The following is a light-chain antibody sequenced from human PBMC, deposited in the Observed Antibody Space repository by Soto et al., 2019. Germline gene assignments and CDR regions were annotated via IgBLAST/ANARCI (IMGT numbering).Light chain of an antibody. CDR1: ASRIGSNS. Sequence: QSVLTQPPSGSAALGQRVTMSCSGSASRIGSNSLSWYRQFPGSSPMLVMYDNDKRPSGISARFSASKSDTSATLSITGLQTGDEADYYCGTWDNNLSAGVLGSGTKLTVL. V-gene: IGLV1-51*01. J-gene: IGLJ1*01. CDR2: DND. CDR3: GTWDNNLSAGV.